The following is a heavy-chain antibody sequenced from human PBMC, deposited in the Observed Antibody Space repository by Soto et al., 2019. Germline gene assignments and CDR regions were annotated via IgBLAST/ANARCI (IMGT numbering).Heavy chain of an antibody. CDR2: ISPDSGDT. CDR3: ARDLGYKWNDWEAFEY. J-gene: IGHJ4*02. D-gene: IGHD1-20*01. CDR1: GYTFTTYG. Sequence: ASVKVSGQASGYTFTTYGISWLRQAPGRGLEWVGWISPDSGDTNYAHKLQGRVTMTTDTSTTTVYMELRSLRSDDTAVYYYARDLGYKWNDWEAFEYWGQGTTVTVSS. V-gene: IGHV1-18*01.